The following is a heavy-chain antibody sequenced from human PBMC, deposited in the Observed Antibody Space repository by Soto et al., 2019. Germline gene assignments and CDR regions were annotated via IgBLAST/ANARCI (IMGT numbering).Heavy chain of an antibody. CDR1: GFTFSSYG. CDR2: IWYDGSNK. CDR3: ARDSQENITGTTGADFDY. Sequence: QVQLVESGGGVVQTGRSLRLSCAASGFTFSSYGMHWVRQAPGKGLEWVAVIWYDGSNKYYADSVKGRFTISRDNSKNTLYLQMNSLRAEDTAVYYCARDSQENITGTTGADFDYWGQGTLVTVSS. J-gene: IGHJ4*02. V-gene: IGHV3-33*01. D-gene: IGHD1-20*01.